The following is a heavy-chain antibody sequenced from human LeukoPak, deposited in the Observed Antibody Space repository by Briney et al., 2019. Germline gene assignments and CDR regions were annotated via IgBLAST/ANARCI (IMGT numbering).Heavy chain of an antibody. CDR1: GYSFIGYY. CDR2: INPDGDVT. Sequence: ASVKVSCKASGYSFIGYYIHWVRQAPGQGLEWMGWINPDGDVTKSAQKFQGRVTMATDKSINTVFMELSGLTSDDTALYYCARGPNHYYYMDFWGKGTPVSVSS. CDR3: ARGPNHYYYMDF. J-gene: IGHJ6*03. D-gene: IGHD2-8*01. V-gene: IGHV1-2*02.